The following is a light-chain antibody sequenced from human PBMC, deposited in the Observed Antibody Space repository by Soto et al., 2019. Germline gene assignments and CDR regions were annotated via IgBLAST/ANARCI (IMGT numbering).Light chain of an antibody. V-gene: IGKV1-5*03. J-gene: IGKJ4*02. Sequence: DIPMTQSPSTLSASVGDRVTITCRASQSISSWLAWYQQKPGKAPKLLIYKASSLESGVPSRFSGSGSGTEFTLPISSLQPDDFATYYCQQYNSYPITFGGGTKVEIK. CDR3: QQYNSYPIT. CDR1: QSISSW. CDR2: KAS.